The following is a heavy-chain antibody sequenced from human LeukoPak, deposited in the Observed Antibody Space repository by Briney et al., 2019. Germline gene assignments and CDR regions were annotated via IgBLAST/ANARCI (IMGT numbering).Heavy chain of an antibody. V-gene: IGHV4-31*03. J-gene: IGHJ6*03. CDR1: GGSISSGGYY. CDR3: ARVRTGIPGVHSSSWYLKRGYYYHMDV. Sequence: SQTLSLTCTVSGGSISSGGYYWSWIRQHPGKGLEWIGYIYYSGSTYYNPSLKSRVTISVDTSKNQFSLKLSSVTAADTAVYYCARVRTGIPGVHSSSWYLKRGYYYHMDVWGKGTTVTVSS. CDR2: IYYSGST. D-gene: IGHD6-13*01.